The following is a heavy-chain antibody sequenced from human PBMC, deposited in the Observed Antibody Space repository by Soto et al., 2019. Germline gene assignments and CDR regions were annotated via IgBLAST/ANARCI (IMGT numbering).Heavy chain of an antibody. CDR2: MNPNSGNT. CDR1: GYTFTSYD. D-gene: IGHD6-13*01. CDR3: ARAHPRYGSSPSYFDL. J-gene: IGHJ2*01. V-gene: IGHV1-8*01. Sequence: QVQLVQSRAEVKKPGASVKVSCKASGYTFTSYDINWVRQATGQGLAWMGWMNPNSGNTGYAQKFQGEVTMTGNTSISTGYMELSSLRSADTAVYYCARAHPRYGSSPSYFDLWGRGTLVTVSS.